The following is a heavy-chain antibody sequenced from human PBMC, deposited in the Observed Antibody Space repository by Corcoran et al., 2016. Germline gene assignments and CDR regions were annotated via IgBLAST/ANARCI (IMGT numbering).Heavy chain of an antibody. Sequence: QVQLVQSGAEVKKPGSSVKVSCKASGGTFSSYAISWVRQAPGQGLEWMGGIIPIFGTANYAQESQGRVTITADEFTSTAYMELSSLRSEDTAVYYCAGKGGYGSGRPMDVWGQGTTVTVSS. CDR3: AGKGGYGSGRPMDV. J-gene: IGHJ6*02. CDR1: GGTFSSYA. V-gene: IGHV1-69*01. D-gene: IGHD3-10*01. CDR2: IIPIFGTA.